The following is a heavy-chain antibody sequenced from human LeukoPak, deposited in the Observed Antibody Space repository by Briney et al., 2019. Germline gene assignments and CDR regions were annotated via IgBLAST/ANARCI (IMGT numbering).Heavy chain of an antibody. CDR3: AKLIVLVTDAFDI. CDR1: GLTFSNYA. Sequence: GGSLRLSCAASGLTFSNYAMGWVRQAPGKGLEWVSGISGSGVTTYYADSVKGRFSISRDNSKNTLYLQMNSLRAEDTAVYYCAKLIVLVTDAFDIWGQGTMVTVSS. CDR2: ISGSGVTT. J-gene: IGHJ3*02. V-gene: IGHV3-23*01. D-gene: IGHD2-8*02.